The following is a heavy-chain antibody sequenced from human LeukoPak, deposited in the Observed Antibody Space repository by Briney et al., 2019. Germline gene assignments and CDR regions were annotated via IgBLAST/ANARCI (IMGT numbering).Heavy chain of an antibody. CDR2: IKQDGSEK. CDR1: TFTFSSYE. J-gene: IGHJ3*02. Sequence: PRGSLRLSCAASTFTFSSYEMNWVRQAPGKGLEWVANIKQDGSEKYYVDSVKGRFTISRDNAKNSLYLQMNSLRAEDTAVYYCARPPPAAGYTEHQDAFDIWGQGTMVTVSS. D-gene: IGHD6-13*01. CDR3: ARPPPAAGYTEHQDAFDI. V-gene: IGHV3-7*01.